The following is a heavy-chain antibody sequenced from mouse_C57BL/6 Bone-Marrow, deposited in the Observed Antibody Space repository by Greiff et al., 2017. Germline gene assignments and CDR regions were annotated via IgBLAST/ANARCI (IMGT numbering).Heavy chain of an antibody. V-gene: IGHV2-2*01. Sequence: VKLQESGPGLVQPSQSLSITCTVSGFSLTSYGVHWVRQSPGTGLEWLGVIWRGGSTDYNAAFISRLSISKDNSKSQVFIKMNSLQADDTAIYYCARIYDGYYGWFADWGQGTLVTVSA. CDR3: ARIYDGYYGWFAD. CDR1: GFSLTSYG. CDR2: IWRGGST. D-gene: IGHD2-3*01. J-gene: IGHJ3*01.